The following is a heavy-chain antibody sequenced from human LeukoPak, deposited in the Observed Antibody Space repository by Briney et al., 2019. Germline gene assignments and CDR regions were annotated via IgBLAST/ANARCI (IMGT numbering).Heavy chain of an antibody. V-gene: IGHV1-2*02. CDR2: INPNSGGT. D-gene: IGHD4-17*01. Sequence: ASVTVSCKASGYTFTGYYMHWVRQAPGQGREWMGWINPNSGGTNYAQKLQGRVTMTRDTSISTAYMELSRLRSDDTAVYYCARDQTVPLRWFDPWGQGTLVTVSS. CDR3: ARDQTVPLRWFDP. CDR1: GYTFTGYY. J-gene: IGHJ5*02.